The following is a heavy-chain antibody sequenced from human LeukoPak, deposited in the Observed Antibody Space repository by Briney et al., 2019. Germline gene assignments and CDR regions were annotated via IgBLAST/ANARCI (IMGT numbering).Heavy chain of an antibody. Sequence: GGSLRLSCAASGFTFDDYAMHWVRQAPGKGLEWVSGTNWNSGTIGYADSVKGRFTISRDNAKNSLYLQVSSLRTEDTALYYCAKDTQGMTGGFDYWGQGTLVTVSS. V-gene: IGHV3-9*01. CDR2: TNWNSGTI. CDR1: GFTFDDYA. CDR3: AKDTQGMTGGFDY. J-gene: IGHJ4*02. D-gene: IGHD4-23*01.